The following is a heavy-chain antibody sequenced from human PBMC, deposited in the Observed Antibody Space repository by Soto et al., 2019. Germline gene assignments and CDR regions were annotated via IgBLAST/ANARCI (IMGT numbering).Heavy chain of an antibody. Sequence: PGGSLRLSCAASGFTFSSYSMNWVRQAPGKGLEWVSSISSSSSYIYYADSVKGRFTISRDNAKNSLYLQMNSLRAEDTAVYYCAREGWLKNVYWSSTSCYTAFDIWGQGTMVTVSS. CDR2: ISSSSSYI. CDR3: AREGWLKNVYWSSTSCYTAFDI. J-gene: IGHJ3*02. CDR1: GFTFSSYS. V-gene: IGHV3-21*01. D-gene: IGHD2-2*02.